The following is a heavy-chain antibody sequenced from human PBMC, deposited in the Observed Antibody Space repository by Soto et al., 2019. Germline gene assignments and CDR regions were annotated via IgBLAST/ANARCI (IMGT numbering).Heavy chain of an antibody. J-gene: IGHJ3*02. CDR1: GFTFSSYA. Sequence: PGGSLRLSCAASGFTFSSYAMSWVRQAPGKGLEWVSAISGSDGNTYYADSVKGRFTISRDSSKNTRYLQMNSRRAEDTAVYYCARRASWASDAFDIWGQGTMVTVSS. CDR2: ISGSDGNT. V-gene: IGHV3-23*01. CDR3: ARRASWASDAFDI. D-gene: IGHD1-26*01.